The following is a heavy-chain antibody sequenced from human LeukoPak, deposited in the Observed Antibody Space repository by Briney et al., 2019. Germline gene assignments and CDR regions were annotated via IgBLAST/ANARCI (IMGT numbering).Heavy chain of an antibody. CDR1: GYTFTSYD. Sequence: GASVKVSCKASGYTFTSYDINWVRQATGQGLEWMGWMNPNSGNTGYAQKLQGRVTMTTDTSTSTAYMELRSLRSDDTAVYYCARDWRSSSGVVDYWGQGTLVTVSS. CDR2: MNPNSGNT. D-gene: IGHD6-6*01. CDR3: ARDWRSSSGVVDY. V-gene: IGHV1-8*01. J-gene: IGHJ4*02.